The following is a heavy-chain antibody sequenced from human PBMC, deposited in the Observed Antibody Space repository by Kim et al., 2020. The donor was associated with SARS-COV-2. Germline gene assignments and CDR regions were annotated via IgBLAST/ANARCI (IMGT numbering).Heavy chain of an antibody. V-gene: IGHV4-34*01. CDR1: GGSFSGYY. Sequence: SETLSLTCALHGGSFSGYYWSWMRQPPGQGLHWIGEINQFGTTNYHPSLRSRVTMSVDTSKSHFSLRLTSVTAADTSVYYCARGRVHFCTTSDCHYYFDYWGQGALVTVAS. D-gene: IGHD2-21*02. CDR2: INQFGTT. J-gene: IGHJ4*02. CDR3: ARGRVHFCTTSDCHYYFDY.